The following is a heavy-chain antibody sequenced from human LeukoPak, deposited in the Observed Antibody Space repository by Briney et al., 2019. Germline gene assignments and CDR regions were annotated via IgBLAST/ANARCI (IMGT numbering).Heavy chain of an antibody. CDR1: GYTFTSYY. D-gene: IGHD6-25*01. J-gene: IGHJ4*02. V-gene: IGHV1-46*01. CDR2: INPRGGST. CDR3: ARVGITAATADY. Sequence: GASVKVSCKASGYTFTSYYMHWVRQAPGQRPEWMGIINPRGGSTDYAQKFQGRVTMTSDTSTSTVYMELNSLRSEDTAVYFCARVGITAATADYWGQGTLVTVS.